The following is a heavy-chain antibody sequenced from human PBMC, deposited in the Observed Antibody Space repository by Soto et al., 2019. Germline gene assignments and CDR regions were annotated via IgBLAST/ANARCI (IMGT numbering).Heavy chain of an antibody. J-gene: IGHJ3*02. CDR1: GYPVTAYY. D-gene: IGHD3-3*01. CDR3: ARGGGVGVAGSAAFDM. Sequence: QLHLVQSGAVVKKPGASVTVSCSASGYPVTAYYMHWVRQAPGRGLEWMGGINPATGAAKYTQTFQGRGTLTRDPATGTVFMELSGPTSEDTAVFYCARGGGVGVAGSAAFDMWGQGTLVTVSS. CDR2: INPATGAA. V-gene: IGHV1-2*02.